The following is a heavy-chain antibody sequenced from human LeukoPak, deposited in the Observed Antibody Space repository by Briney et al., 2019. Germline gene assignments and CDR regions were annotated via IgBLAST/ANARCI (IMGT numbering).Heavy chain of an antibody. J-gene: IGHJ4*02. Sequence: GSLRLSCAASGFTFSSNEMNWVRQAPGKGLEWVSYISGSGSSIYYADSVKGRFTISRDNAKNSLFLRMNSLRAEDTAVYYCAREVSGTGTSEFDYWGQGTLVTVSS. D-gene: IGHD3-10*01. CDR1: GFTFSSNE. CDR3: AREVSGTGTSEFDY. CDR2: ISGSGSSI. V-gene: IGHV3-48*03.